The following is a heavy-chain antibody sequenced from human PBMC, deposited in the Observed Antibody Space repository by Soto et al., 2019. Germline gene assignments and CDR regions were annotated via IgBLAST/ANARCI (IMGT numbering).Heavy chain of an antibody. CDR2: IRSKAYGGTT. Sequence: PGGSLRLSCTAPGFTFGDYAMSWVRQAPGKGLEWVGSIRSKAYGGTTEYAASVKGRFTISRDDSKSIAYLQMNSLKTEDTAVYYCTLNWNDDGGVYWGQGTLVTVSS. J-gene: IGHJ4*02. V-gene: IGHV3-49*04. D-gene: IGHD1-1*01. CDR3: TLNWNDDGGVY. CDR1: GFTFGDYA.